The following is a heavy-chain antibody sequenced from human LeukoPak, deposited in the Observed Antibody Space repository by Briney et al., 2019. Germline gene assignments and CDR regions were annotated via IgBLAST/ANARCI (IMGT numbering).Heavy chain of an antibody. CDR1: GGSISSGTYS. Sequence: SETLSLTCAVSGGSISSGTYSWSWIRQPPGKGLEWIGYIFHNGNTHYNPSLKGRVTVSIDKSKNQFSLRLSSVTAADTAVYFCARGGGFYGSGTTHFDYWGQGTLVTVSS. CDR2: IFHNGNT. J-gene: IGHJ4*02. D-gene: IGHD3-10*01. CDR3: ARGGGFYGSGTTHFDY. V-gene: IGHV4-30-2*01.